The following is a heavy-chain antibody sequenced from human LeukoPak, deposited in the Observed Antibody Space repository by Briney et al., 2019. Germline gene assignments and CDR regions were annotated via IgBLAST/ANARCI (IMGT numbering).Heavy chain of an antibody. CDR2: IYHSGST. V-gene: IGHV4-38-2*01. D-gene: IGHD3-9*01. CDR3: ARSVLRYFDWSMGGSYFDY. J-gene: IGHJ4*02. CDR1: GYSISSGYY. Sequence: SETLSLTCAVSGYSISSGYYWGWIRQPPGKGLEWIGSIYHSGSTYYNPSLESRVTISVDTSKNQFSLKLSSVTAADTAVYYCARSVLRYFDWSMGGSYFDYWGQGTLVTVSS.